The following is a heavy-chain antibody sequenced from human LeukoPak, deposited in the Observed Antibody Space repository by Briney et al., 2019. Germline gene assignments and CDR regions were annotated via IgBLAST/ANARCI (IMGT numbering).Heavy chain of an antibody. CDR2: IYCTGST. J-gene: IGHJ4*02. Sequence: SETLSLTCNVSGDSITSYYWNWIRQPPGKGLEWIGYIYCTGSTNSNPSLKSRLTISLDTSKKHFSLKLSSVTAADTAIYYCASSYFYDGNRYFDYWGQGALVTVSS. V-gene: IGHV4-59*08. CDR1: GDSITSYY. CDR3: ASSYFYDGNRYFDY. D-gene: IGHD3-22*01.